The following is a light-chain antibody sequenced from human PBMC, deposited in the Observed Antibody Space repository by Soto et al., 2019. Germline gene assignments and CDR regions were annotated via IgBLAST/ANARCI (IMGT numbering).Light chain of an antibody. CDR1: SSDVGSYNL. J-gene: IGLJ1*01. CDR3: CSYAGSHYV. CDR2: EGS. V-gene: IGLV2-23*01. Sequence: QSALTQPASVSGSPGQSITISCTGTSSDVGSYNLVSWYQQHPGKAPKLLIYEGSKRPSGVSNRFSGSKSGNTAYLTISGLQAEDEADYYCCSYAGSHYVFGTGTKLTVL.